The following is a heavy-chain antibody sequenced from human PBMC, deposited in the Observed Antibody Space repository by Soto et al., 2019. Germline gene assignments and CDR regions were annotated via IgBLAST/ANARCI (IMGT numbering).Heavy chain of an antibody. CDR3: ANHQTSYGVFDAYDI. CDR2: MSGSADTI. D-gene: IGHD4-17*01. Sequence: PGGSLRLSCAASGFTFSDYYMSWIRQAPGKGLEWISYMSGSADTIYHAASVKGRFTISRDNAKNSLYLQMNSLRAEDTAVYYCANHQTSYGVFDAYDIWGQGTMVTVSS. V-gene: IGHV3-11*01. J-gene: IGHJ3*02. CDR1: GFTFSDYY.